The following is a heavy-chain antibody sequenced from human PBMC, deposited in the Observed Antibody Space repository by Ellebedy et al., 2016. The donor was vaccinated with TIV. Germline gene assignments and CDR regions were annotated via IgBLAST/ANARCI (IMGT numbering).Heavy chain of an antibody. Sequence: SETLSLTCSVYGGSISSNNYYWGWIRQPPGKGLEWIGSIFYGGNTYYNPSLKGRVTISVDTSKNQFSLQLSSVTAADTAAYYCARDGDSRPYYFDSWGQGTLVTVSS. J-gene: IGHJ4*02. V-gene: IGHV4-39*07. CDR2: IFYGGNT. CDR1: GGSISSNNYY. CDR3: ARDGDSRPYYFDS. D-gene: IGHD7-27*01.